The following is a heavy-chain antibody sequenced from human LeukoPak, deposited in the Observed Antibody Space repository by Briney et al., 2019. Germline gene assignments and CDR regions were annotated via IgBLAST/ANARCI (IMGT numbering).Heavy chain of an antibody. CDR3: ARAENYDSSGSQDY. V-gene: IGHV1-2*02. J-gene: IGHJ4*02. D-gene: IGHD3-22*01. Sequence: ASVKVSCKASGYTFTGYYIHWVRQAPGQGLEWMGWINPNSGGTNYAQKFQGRVTMTRDTSISTAYMELSRLRSDDTAVYYCARAENYDSSGSQDYWGQGTLVTVSS. CDR1: GYTFTGYY. CDR2: INPNSGGT.